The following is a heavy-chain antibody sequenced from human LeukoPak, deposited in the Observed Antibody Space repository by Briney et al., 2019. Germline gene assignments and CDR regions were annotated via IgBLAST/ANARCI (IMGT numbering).Heavy chain of an antibody. D-gene: IGHD2-2*01. CDR1: GGSVSSGSYY. V-gene: IGHV4-61*01. Sequence: SETLSLTCTVSGGSVSSGSYYWSWIRQPPGKGLEWIVYIYYSGSTNYNPSLKSRVTISVDTSKNQFSLKLSSVTAADTAVYYCARGEVVPAAMRVLYYYGMDVWGQGTTVTVSS. CDR2: IYYSGST. J-gene: IGHJ6*02. CDR3: ARGEVVPAAMRVLYYYGMDV.